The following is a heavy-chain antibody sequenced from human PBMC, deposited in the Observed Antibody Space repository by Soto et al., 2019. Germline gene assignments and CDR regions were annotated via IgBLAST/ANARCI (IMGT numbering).Heavy chain of an antibody. CDR1: GGTFSSYA. V-gene: IGHV1-69*13. Sequence: SVKVSCKASGGTFSSYAISWVRQAPGQGLEWMGGIIPIFGTANYAQKFQGRVTITADESTSTAYMELSSLRSEDTAVYYCARGLRSEWRGYYDSSGNYYYYGMDVWGQGTTVTVSS. CDR3: ARGLRSEWRGYYDSSGNYYYYGMDV. CDR2: IIPIFGTA. D-gene: IGHD3-22*01. J-gene: IGHJ6*02.